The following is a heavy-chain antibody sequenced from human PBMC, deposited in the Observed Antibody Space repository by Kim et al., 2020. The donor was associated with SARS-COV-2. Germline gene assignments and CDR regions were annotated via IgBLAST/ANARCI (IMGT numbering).Heavy chain of an antibody. CDR3: ARERDPTYYYDSSGHGSKYFQH. J-gene: IGHJ1*01. V-gene: IGHV1-2*02. D-gene: IGHD3-22*01. CDR1: GYTFTGYY. CDR2: INPNSGGT. Sequence: ASVKVSCKASGYTFTGYYMHWVRQAPGQGLEWMGWINPNSGGTNYAQKFQGRVTMTRDTSISTAYMELSRLRSDDTAVYYCARERDPTYYYDSSGHGSKYFQHWGQGTLVTVSS.